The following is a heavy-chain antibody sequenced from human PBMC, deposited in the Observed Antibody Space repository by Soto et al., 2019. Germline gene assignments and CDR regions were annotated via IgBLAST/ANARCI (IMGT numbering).Heavy chain of an antibody. Sequence: QVQLVQSGAEVKKPGASVKVSCKVSGYTLTELSMHWVRQGPGKGLEWMGGFDPVDGETIYAQKFQGRVTMTEDTSTDTAYMELRSLRSQDTAVYYCATVHVAARPYYYYGMDVWGQGTTVTVSS. J-gene: IGHJ6*02. CDR2: FDPVDGET. CDR3: ATVHVAARPYYYYGMDV. D-gene: IGHD6-13*01. CDR1: GYTLTELS. V-gene: IGHV1-24*01.